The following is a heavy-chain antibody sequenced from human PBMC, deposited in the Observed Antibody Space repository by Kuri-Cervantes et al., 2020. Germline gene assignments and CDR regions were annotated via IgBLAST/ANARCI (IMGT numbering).Heavy chain of an antibody. CDR2: IIPIFGTA. D-gene: IGHD3-9*01. V-gene: IGHV1-69*13. CDR3: ARDGSENYDILTCYYPGCFDY. J-gene: IGHJ4*02. CDR1: GGTFSSYA. Sequence: SVKVSCKASGGTFSSYAISWVRQAPGQGLEWMGGIIPIFGTANYAQKFQGRVTITADESTSTVYMELRSLRSEDTAVYYCARDGSENYDILTCYYPGCFDYWGQGTLVTVSS.